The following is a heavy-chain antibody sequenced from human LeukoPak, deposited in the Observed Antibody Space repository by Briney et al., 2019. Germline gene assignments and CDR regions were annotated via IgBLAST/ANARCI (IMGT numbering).Heavy chain of an antibody. V-gene: IGHV3-30*02. J-gene: IGHJ4*02. CDR3: ARELAPGFVPAAPFDY. D-gene: IGHD2-2*01. CDR2: IWYDGSNK. CDR1: GFTFSSYG. Sequence: GGSLRLSCAASGFTFSSYGMHWVRQAPGKGLEWVAIIWYDGSNKYYGDSVKGRFTISRDNSKNTLYLQMNSLRAEDTAVYYCARELAPGFVPAAPFDYWGQGTLVTVSS.